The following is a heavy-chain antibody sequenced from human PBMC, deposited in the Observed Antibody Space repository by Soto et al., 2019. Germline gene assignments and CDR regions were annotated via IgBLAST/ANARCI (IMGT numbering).Heavy chain of an antibody. CDR1: GYSFTSYW. J-gene: IGHJ6*02. CDR2: IYPGDSDT. Sequence: GESLKSSCKGSGYSFTSYWIGWVRHMPGKGLEWMGIIYPGDSDTRYSPSFQGQVTISADKSISTAYLQWSSLKASDTAMYYCARFINSSSWYSHYYYGMDVWGQGTTVTVSS. D-gene: IGHD6-13*01. CDR3: ARFINSSSWYSHYYYGMDV. V-gene: IGHV5-51*01.